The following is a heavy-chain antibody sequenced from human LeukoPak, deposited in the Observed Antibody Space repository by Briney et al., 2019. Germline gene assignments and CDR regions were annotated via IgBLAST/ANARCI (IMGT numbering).Heavy chain of an antibody. CDR1: GYTFTTSG. V-gene: IGHV1-18*01. J-gene: IGHJ3*02. Sequence: ASVTVSFTASGYTFTTSGLSWVRQAPGQGLEWMGWISGYDGNTNYAQKLQGRVTMTTDTSTTTAYMELRSLRSDDTAIYYCARDIVGTFDIWGQGTMVTVSS. D-gene: IGHD3-16*02. CDR3: ARDIVGTFDI. CDR2: ISGYDGNT.